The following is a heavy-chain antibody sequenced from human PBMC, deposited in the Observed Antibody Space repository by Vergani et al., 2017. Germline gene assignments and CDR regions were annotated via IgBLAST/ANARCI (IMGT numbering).Heavy chain of an antibody. V-gene: IGHV3-64*01. D-gene: IGHD5-18*01. CDR3: AREASPRETGYSYGHEDAFDI. CDR1: GFTFSDYY. CDR2: ISSNGGST. J-gene: IGHJ3*02. Sequence: EVQLVESGGGLVKPGGSLRLSCAASGFTFSDYYMSWIRQAPGKGLEWVSYISSNGGSTYYANSVKGRFTISRDNSKNTLYLQMGSLRAEDMAVYYCAREASPRETGYSYGHEDAFDIWGQGTMVTVSS.